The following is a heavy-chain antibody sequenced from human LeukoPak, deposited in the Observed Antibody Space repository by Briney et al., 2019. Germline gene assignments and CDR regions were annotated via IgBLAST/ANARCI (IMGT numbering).Heavy chain of an antibody. V-gene: IGHV3-30*03. J-gene: IGHJ4*02. CDR1: GFTFSSYA. Sequence: GGSLRLSCAASGFTFSSYAMYWVRQGPGKGLECVAVISYDGSNKYYADSVKGRFSISRDNSKNTLYLQMSSLRDEDTAVYYCAGVSESGWYYFDYWGQGTLVTVSS. CDR3: AGVSESGWYYFDY. CDR2: ISYDGSNK. D-gene: IGHD6-19*01.